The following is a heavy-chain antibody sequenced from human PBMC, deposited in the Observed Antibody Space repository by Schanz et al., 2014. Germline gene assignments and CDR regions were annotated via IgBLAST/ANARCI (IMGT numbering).Heavy chain of an antibody. Sequence: VRVVESGGDLVLPGGSLRLSCAGSGFTFNTYLMGWVRQVPGKGLAWVSAISGSGGSTYYADSVKGRFTISRDNSNHTLYLQMNSLRADDTAVYYCAKELYSGSHYGWFDPWGQGTLVTVSS. CDR2: ISGSGGST. J-gene: IGHJ5*02. CDR3: AKELYSGSHYGWFDP. CDR1: GFTFNTYL. D-gene: IGHD1-26*01. V-gene: IGHV3-23*04.